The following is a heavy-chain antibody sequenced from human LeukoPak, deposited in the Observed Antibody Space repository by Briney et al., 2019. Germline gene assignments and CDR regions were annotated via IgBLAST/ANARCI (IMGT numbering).Heavy chain of an antibody. CDR3: ARAQLYYYSNYVFPFDY. CDR1: GFTFSSYS. CDR2: ISSSSSYI. V-gene: IGHV3-21*01. Sequence: SGGSLRLSCAASGFTFSSYSMNWVRQAPGKGLEWVSSISSSSSYIYYADSVKGRFTISRDNAKNSLYLQMNSLRAEDTAVYYCARAQLYYYSNYVFPFDYWGQGTLVTVSS. J-gene: IGHJ4*02. D-gene: IGHD4-11*01.